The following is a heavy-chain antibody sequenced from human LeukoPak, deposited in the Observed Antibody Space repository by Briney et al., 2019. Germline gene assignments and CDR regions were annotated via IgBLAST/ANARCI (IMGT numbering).Heavy chain of an antibody. V-gene: IGHV3-23*01. CDR1: GFTFSSYA. CDR3: AKDLSGYDYFDY. J-gene: IGHJ4*02. CDR2: ISGSGGST. D-gene: IGHD5-12*01. Sequence: GGSLRLSCAASGFTFSSYAINWVRQAPGKGLEWVSAISGSGGSTYYADSVKGRFTISRDNSKNTLYLQMNSLRAEDTAVYYCAKDLSGYDYFDYWGQGTLVTVSS.